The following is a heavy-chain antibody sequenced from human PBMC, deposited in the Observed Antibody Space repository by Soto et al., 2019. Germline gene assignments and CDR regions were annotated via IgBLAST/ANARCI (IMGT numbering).Heavy chain of an antibody. D-gene: IGHD3-22*01. CDR3: AKDAPGSGWLSDY. Sequence: LRLSCAASGFTFSIYAMSWVRQAPGKGLEWVSTIGGSGGGTSYADFVRGRFTISRDNSRNTLYLQMNSLRAEDTAVYYCAKDAPGSGWLSDYWGRGTLVTVSS. J-gene: IGHJ4*02. V-gene: IGHV3-23*01. CDR2: IGGSGGGT. CDR1: GFTFSIYA.